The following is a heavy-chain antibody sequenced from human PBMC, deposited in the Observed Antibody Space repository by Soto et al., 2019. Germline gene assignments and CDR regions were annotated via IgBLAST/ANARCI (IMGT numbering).Heavy chain of an antibody. CDR1: GGSFSCYY. D-gene: IGHD6-13*01. Sequence: SETLSLTCAVYGGSFSCYYWIWIRQPPGKGLEWIGEINHSGSTNYNPSLKSRVTISVDTSKNQFSLKLSSVTAADTAVYYCARDRYSSLPFDYWGQGTLVTVSS. CDR2: INHSGST. J-gene: IGHJ4*02. V-gene: IGHV4-34*01. CDR3: ARDRYSSLPFDY.